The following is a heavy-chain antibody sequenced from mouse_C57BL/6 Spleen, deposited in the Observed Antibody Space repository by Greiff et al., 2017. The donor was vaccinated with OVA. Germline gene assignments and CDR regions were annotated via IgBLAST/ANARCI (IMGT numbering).Heavy chain of an antibody. CDR1: GYTFTSYW. V-gene: IGHV1-74*01. CDR2: IHPSDSDT. D-gene: IGHD1-1*01. J-gene: IGHJ2*01. Sequence: QVQLKQPGAELVKPGASVKVSCKASGYTFTSYWMHWVKQRPGQGLEWIGRIHPSDSDTNYNQKFKGKATLTVDKSSSTAYMQLSSLTSEDSAVYYCASLIYYYGSSHFDYWGQGTTLTVSS. CDR3: ASLIYYYGSSHFDY.